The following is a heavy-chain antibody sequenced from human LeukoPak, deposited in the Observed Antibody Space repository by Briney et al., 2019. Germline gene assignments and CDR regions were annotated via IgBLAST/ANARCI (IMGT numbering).Heavy chain of an antibody. V-gene: IGHV4-31*03. CDR3: ARDGWGYDILTGYKNYYYYGMDA. D-gene: IGHD3-9*01. CDR2: IYYSGST. CDR1: GGSISSGGYY. Sequence: SQTLSLTCTVSGGSISSGGYYWSWIRQHPGKGLEWIGYIYYSGSTYYNPSLKSRVTISVDTSKNQFSLKLSSVTAADTAVYYCARDGWGYDILTGYKNYYYYGMDAWGQGTTVTVSS. J-gene: IGHJ6*02.